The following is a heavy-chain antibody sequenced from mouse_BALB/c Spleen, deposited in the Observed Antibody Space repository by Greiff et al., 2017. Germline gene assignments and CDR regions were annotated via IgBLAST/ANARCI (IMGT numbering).Heavy chain of an antibody. CDR1: GDSITSGY. Sequence: EVKLVESGPSLVKPSQTLSLTCSVTGDSITSGYWNWIRKFPGNKLEYMGYISDSGSTYYNPSLKSRISITRDTSKNQSYLQLNSVTTEDTATYYCAGAYFYGSSPLAMDYWGQGTSVTVSS. D-gene: IGHD1-1*01. J-gene: IGHJ4*01. V-gene: IGHV3-8*02. CDR2: ISDSGST. CDR3: AGAYFYGSSPLAMDY.